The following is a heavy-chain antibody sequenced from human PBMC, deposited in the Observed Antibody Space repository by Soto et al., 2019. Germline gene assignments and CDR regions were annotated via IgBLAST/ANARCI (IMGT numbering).Heavy chain of an antibody. V-gene: IGHV1-18*01. CDR1: GYTFTDHG. CDR3: AKDRPRLTQNFLDVY. D-gene: IGHD3-16*01. J-gene: IGHJ4*02. CDR2: ISAYSDYT. Sequence: QIQLVQSGAEVKKPGASVKVSCKASGYTFTDHGISWVRQAPGQGFEWMGWISAYSDYTAYAQKFQGRVTMTTDKYTNTAYMELRSLTSADTAVYCCAKDRPRLTQNFLDVYWGQGTLVTVSS.